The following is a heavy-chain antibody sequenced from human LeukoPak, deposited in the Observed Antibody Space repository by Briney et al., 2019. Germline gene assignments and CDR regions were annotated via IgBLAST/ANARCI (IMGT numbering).Heavy chain of an antibody. J-gene: IGHJ6*03. Sequence: PGGSLRLSCAASEFTFRSYGMHWVRQAPGKGLEWVAFIRYDGSNKYYADSVKGRFTISRDNAKNSLYLQMNSLRAEDTAVYYCARRYCTNGVCYTLSYYMDVWGKGTTVTVSS. CDR2: IRYDGSNK. CDR1: EFTFRSYG. D-gene: IGHD2-8*01. CDR3: ARRYCTNGVCYTLSYYMDV. V-gene: IGHV3-30*02.